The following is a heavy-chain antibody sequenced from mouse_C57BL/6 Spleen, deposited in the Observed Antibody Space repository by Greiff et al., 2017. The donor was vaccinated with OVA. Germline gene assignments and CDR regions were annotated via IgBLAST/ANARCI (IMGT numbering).Heavy chain of an antibody. CDR2: IDPETGGT. CDR3: TRKGKYYGSSGDY. CDR1: GYTFTDYE. D-gene: IGHD1-1*01. J-gene: IGHJ2*01. V-gene: IGHV1-15*01. Sequence: QVQLKESGAELVRPGASVTLSCKASGYTFTDYEMHWVKQTPVHGLEWIGAIDPETGGTAYNQKFKGKAILTADKSSSTAYMELRSLTSEDSAVYYCTRKGKYYGSSGDYWGQGTTLTVSS.